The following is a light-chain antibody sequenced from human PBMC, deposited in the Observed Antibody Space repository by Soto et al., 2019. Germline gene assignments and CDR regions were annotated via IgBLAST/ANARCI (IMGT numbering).Light chain of an antibody. Sequence: EIVLTQSPGSLSLSPGERATLSCRASQSVDSSFFAWYQQKPGQAPRLLIYGASNRATGIPDRFSGRGSGTDFTLSITGLETEGFAVYYCQQYVSSVTFGQGTKVVIK. CDR2: GAS. V-gene: IGKV3-20*01. CDR3: QQYVSSVT. CDR1: QSVDSSF. J-gene: IGKJ1*01.